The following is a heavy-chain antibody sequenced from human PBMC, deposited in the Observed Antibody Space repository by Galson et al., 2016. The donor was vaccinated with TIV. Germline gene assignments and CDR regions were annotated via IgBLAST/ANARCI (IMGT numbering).Heavy chain of an antibody. CDR1: EFTFSSYA. D-gene: IGHD6-19*01. CDR3: ASGWGLGIVATLFDK. V-gene: IGHV3-23*01. CDR2: ISSFGGSA. Sequence: SLRLSCAASEFTFSSYAMSWVRQAPGKGLEWVSSISSFGGSAYYAHSVKGRFTISRDNSQLFLQMNSLRAEDTAVYYCASGWGLGIVATLFDKWGQGTLVTVSS. J-gene: IGHJ4*02.